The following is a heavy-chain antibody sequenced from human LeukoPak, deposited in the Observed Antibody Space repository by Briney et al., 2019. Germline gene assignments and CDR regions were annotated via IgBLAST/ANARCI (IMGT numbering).Heavy chain of an antibody. V-gene: IGHV4-59*08. CDR2: IYYLGST. D-gene: IGHD1-26*01. Sequence: SETLSLNCTVSKGSMSHYYWSWIRQPPGKRLEWIGYIYYLGSTNYNPSLTSRVTIPVDTSKNQFSLKLTSVTAADTAVYYCARRGAGFFDYWGQGALVTVSS. CDR3: ARRGAGFFDY. J-gene: IGHJ4*02. CDR1: KGSMSHYY.